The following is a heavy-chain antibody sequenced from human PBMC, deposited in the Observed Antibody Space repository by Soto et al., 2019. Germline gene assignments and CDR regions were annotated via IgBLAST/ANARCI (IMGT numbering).Heavy chain of an antibody. CDR3: AGGPNSNSWGFA. V-gene: IGHV3-66*01. Sequence: QLVESGGALVQPGGSLRLSCAASGFTVSNNYMSWVRQAPGKGLEWVSLIYSGGSTKSADSVKGRFTISRDSSKNTVYLQMYSLRADDTAVYYCAGGPNSNSWGFAWGQGTLVTVSS. CDR1: GFTVSNNY. J-gene: IGHJ5*02. D-gene: IGHD3-16*01. CDR2: IYSGGST.